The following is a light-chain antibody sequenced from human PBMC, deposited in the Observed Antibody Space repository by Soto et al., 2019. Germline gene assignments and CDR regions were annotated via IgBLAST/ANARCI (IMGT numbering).Light chain of an antibody. CDR2: DAS. Sequence: EIPSMKPRATLTVSIEDRVTIHCRASQSISSCWAWYQQKPGKAPKLLIYDASSLESGVPSRFSGSGSGTEFTLTISILQHTAFDTDEWQQYYSCRTFRLGAKADIK. J-gene: IGKJ3*01. CDR3: QQYYSCRT. V-gene: IGKV1-5*01. CDR1: QSISSC.